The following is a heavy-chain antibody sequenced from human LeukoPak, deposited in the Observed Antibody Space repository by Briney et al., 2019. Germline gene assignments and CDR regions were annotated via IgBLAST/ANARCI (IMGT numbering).Heavy chain of an antibody. J-gene: IGHJ4*02. Sequence: GGSLSFSCAAPGFTFSSYWMSWVRQAPGKGLEWVANIKQDGSEKYYVDSVKGRFTISRDNAKNSLYLQMNSLRAEDTAVYYCARDSVAGVSYYWGQGTLVTVSS. D-gene: IGHD3-10*01. CDR3: ARDSVAGVSYY. V-gene: IGHV3-7*01. CDR1: GFTFSSYW. CDR2: IKQDGSEK.